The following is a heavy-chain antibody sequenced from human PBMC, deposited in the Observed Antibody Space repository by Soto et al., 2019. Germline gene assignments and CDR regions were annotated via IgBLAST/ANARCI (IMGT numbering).Heavy chain of an antibody. V-gene: IGHV3-30*03. CDR1: GFTFTSYG. Sequence: QAHLVESGGGVVQPGRSLRLSCAASGFTFTSYGMHWVRQAPGTRLEWVAVISYDGGRQHYADSVKGRFTISRDNSKNFVLLQMNSLRADDTAVYYCVSGRGYGHASVPYSWGQGALVSVSS. CDR2: ISYDGGRQ. J-gene: IGHJ4*02. CDR3: VSGRGYGHASVPYS. D-gene: IGHD3-10*01.